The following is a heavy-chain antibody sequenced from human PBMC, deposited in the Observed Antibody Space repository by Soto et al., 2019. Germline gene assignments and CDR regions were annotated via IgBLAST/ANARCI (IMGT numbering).Heavy chain of an antibody. V-gene: IGHV4-39*01. Sequence: PSETLSLTCTVSGGSISSSSYYWGWIRQPPGKWLEWIGSIYYSGSTYYNPSLKSRVTISVDTSKNQFSLKLSSVTAADTAVYYCASFPNYDYVWGSYRQTSFDYWGQGTLVTVSS. CDR3: ASFPNYDYVWGSYRQTSFDY. J-gene: IGHJ4*02. CDR2: IYYSGST. D-gene: IGHD3-16*02. CDR1: GGSISSSSYY.